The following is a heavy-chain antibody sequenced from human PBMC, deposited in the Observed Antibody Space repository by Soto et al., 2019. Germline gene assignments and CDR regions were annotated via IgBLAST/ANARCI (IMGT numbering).Heavy chain of an antibody. CDR2: IKQDGSEK. CDR1: GFTFSPYW. CDR3: ARDHPDCTNGVCYEGDYYYYYGMDV. Sequence: LRLSSASSGFTFSPYWMSWVRHAPGKGLEWLANIKQDGSEKYYVDSVKGRFTISRDNAKNSLYLQMNSLRAEDTAVYYCARDHPDCTNGVCYEGDYYYYYGMDVWGQGTTVTVSS. V-gene: IGHV3-7*01. J-gene: IGHJ6*01. D-gene: IGHD2-8*01.